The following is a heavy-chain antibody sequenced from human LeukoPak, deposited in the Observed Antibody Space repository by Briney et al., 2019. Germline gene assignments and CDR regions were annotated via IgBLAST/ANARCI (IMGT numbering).Heavy chain of an antibody. D-gene: IGHD2-15*01. Sequence: GGSLRLSCAASGFTFSSYSTNWVRQAPGKGLEWVSSISSSSSYIYYADSVKGRFTISRDNAKNSLYLQMNSLRAEDTAVYYCARSDGGSYYFDYWGQGTLVTVSS. J-gene: IGHJ4*02. CDR2: ISSSSSYI. CDR3: ARSDGGSYYFDY. V-gene: IGHV3-21*01. CDR1: GFTFSSYS.